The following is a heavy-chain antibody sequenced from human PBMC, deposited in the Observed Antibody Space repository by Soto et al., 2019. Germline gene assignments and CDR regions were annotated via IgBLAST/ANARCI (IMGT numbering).Heavy chain of an antibody. CDR2: IIPIFGTA. CDR1: GGTFSSYA. V-gene: IGHV1-69*13. CDR3: ASGYYDSSGYTARQHAFDI. Sequence: SVKVSCKASGGTFSSYAISWVRQAPGQGLEWMGGIIPIFGTANYAQKFQGRVTITADESTSTAYMELSSPRSEDTAVYYCASGYYDSSGYTARQHAFDIWGQGTMVTV. J-gene: IGHJ3*02. D-gene: IGHD3-22*01.